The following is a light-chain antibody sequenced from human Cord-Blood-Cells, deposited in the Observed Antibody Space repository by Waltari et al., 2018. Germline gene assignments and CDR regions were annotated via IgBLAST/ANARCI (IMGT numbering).Light chain of an antibody. Sequence: AIRLTHSPSSFPAYTGDRVTLTCRASQGISSYLAWYQQKPGKAPKLLIYAASTLQSGVPSRFSGSGSGTDFTLTISCLQSEDFATYYCQQYYSYPRTFGQGTKVEIK. CDR1: QGISSY. J-gene: IGKJ1*01. CDR3: QQYYSYPRT. V-gene: IGKV1-8*01. CDR2: AAS.